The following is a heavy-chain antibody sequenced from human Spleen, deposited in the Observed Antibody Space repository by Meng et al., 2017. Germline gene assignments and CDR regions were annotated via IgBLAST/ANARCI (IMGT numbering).Heavy chain of an antibody. V-gene: IGHV3-11*04. Sequence: GESLKISCAAPGFTFSDYYMSWIRQAPGKGLEWISHMSRGGDNIYYADSVKGRFIISRDNAKNSVYLQMDSLRADYSALYYCTRVETAVFYSSGGDVWGQGTTVTVSS. D-gene: IGHD2-21*01. CDR3: TRVETAVFYSSGGDV. CDR2: MSRGGDNI. CDR1: GFTFSDYY. J-gene: IGHJ6*02.